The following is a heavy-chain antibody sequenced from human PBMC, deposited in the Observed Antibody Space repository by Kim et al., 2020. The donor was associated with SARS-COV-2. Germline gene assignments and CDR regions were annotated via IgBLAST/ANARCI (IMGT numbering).Heavy chain of an antibody. CDR3: ARGGFSSSWRLDY. J-gene: IGHJ4*02. Sequence: AVKVSCKASRDTFNTYAISWVRQAPGQGLEWLGGIVPFIGTSDYAQKFQGRLTVTADDSTTTVYMELSRLRSDDTAVYFCARGGFSSSWRLDYWGQGTL. V-gene: IGHV1-69*13. CDR1: RDTFNTYA. CDR2: IVPFIGTS. D-gene: IGHD6-13*01.